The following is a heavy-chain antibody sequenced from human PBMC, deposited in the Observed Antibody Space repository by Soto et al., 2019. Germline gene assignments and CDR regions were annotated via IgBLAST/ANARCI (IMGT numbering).Heavy chain of an antibody. J-gene: IGHJ6*02. D-gene: IGHD3-9*01. CDR3: ARDRRDILTGYSYGMDV. CDR1: GGSISSGGYY. CDR2: IYYSGST. V-gene: IGHV4-31*03. Sequence: SETLSLTCTVSGGSISSGGYYWSWIRQHPGKGLEWIGYIYYSGSTYYNPSLKSRVTISVDTSKNQFSLKLSSVTAADTAVYYCARDRRDILTGYSYGMDVWGQGTTATVSS.